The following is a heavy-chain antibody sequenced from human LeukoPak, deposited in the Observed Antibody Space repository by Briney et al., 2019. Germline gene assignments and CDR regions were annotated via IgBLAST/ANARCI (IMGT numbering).Heavy chain of an antibody. V-gene: IGHV5-51*01. Sequence: GESLKISCMGSGYSFNHYWIGWVRQMPGKGLECMGVIYLGDSDTRYSPSFQGQVTISADKSISTAYLQWSSLKASDTAMYYCARLPYCGGDCYPNWFDPWGQGTLVTVSS. D-gene: IGHD2-21*02. CDR3: ARLPYCGGDCYPNWFDP. CDR1: GYSFNHYW. CDR2: IYLGDSDT. J-gene: IGHJ5*02.